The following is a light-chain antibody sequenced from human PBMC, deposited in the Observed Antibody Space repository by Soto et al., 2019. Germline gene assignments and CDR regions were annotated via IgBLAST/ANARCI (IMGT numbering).Light chain of an antibody. CDR3: SSYTSSNTVV. J-gene: IGLJ3*02. CDR1: NSDVGGYNY. V-gene: IGLV2-14*01. CDR2: DVT. Sequence: QSALTQPASVSGSPGQSITISCTGTNSDVGGYNYVSWYQQHPGKAPKLMIYDVTNRPSGVSYRFSVSRSANTASLTISGLQAEDEADYYCSSYTSSNTVVFGGGTKLTVL.